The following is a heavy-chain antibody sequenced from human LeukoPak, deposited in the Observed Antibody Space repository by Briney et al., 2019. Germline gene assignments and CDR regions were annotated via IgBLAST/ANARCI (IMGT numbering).Heavy chain of an antibody. D-gene: IGHD1-1*01. Sequence: ASVKVSCKASGYTFTGYYMHWVRQAPGQGLEWMGRINPNSGGTNYAQKFQGRVTMTRDTSISTAYMELSRLRSDDTAVYYCARDFPSAPDRNWNGYFDYWGQGTLVTVSS. CDR1: GYTFTGYY. CDR3: ARDFPSAPDRNWNGYFDY. J-gene: IGHJ4*02. CDR2: INPNSGGT. V-gene: IGHV1-2*06.